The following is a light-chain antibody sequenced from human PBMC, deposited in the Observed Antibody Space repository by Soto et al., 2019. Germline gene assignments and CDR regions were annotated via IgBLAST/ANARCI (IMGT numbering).Light chain of an antibody. J-gene: IGLJ1*01. CDR3: SSYAGNNNSV. Sequence: QSALTQPPSASGSPGQSVTVSRTGSSSDIGDYNFVSWYQQHPGKAPKLIIYEVKKRPSGVPDRFSASKSGNTAFLTVSGLQAEDEADYYCSSYAGNNNSVFGSGTKVTVL. V-gene: IGLV2-8*01. CDR1: SSDIGDYNF. CDR2: EVK.